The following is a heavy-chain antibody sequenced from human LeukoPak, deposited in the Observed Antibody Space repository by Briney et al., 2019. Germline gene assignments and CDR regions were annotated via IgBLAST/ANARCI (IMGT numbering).Heavy chain of an antibody. J-gene: IGHJ6*02. Sequence: GGSLRLSCAASGFTFSSYSMNWVRQAPGKGLEWVSSISSSSSYIYYADSVEGRFTISRDNAKNSLYLQMNSLRAEDTAVYYCARDDGSDAYYYYGMDVWGQGTTVTVSS. CDR3: ARDDGSDAYYYYGMDV. CDR2: ISSSSSYI. V-gene: IGHV3-21*01. D-gene: IGHD3-10*01. CDR1: GFTFSSYS.